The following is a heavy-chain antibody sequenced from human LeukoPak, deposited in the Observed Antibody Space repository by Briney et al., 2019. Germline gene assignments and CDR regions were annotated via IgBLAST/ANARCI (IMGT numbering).Heavy chain of an antibody. J-gene: IGHJ4*02. D-gene: IGHD5-12*01. V-gene: IGHV3-21*04. CDR2: ISSSSSYI. Sequence: PGGSLRLSCAASGFTFSSYSMNWVRQAPGKGLEWVSSISSSSSYIYYADSVKGRFTISRDNSKNTLYLQMNSLRAEDTAVYYCAKGAVATIMADYWGQGTLVTVSS. CDR1: GFTFSSYS. CDR3: AKGAVATIMADY.